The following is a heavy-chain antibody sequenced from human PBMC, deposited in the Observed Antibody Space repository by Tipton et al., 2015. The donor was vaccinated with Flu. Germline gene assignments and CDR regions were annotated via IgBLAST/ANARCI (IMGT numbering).Heavy chain of an antibody. D-gene: IGHD2-2*01. V-gene: IGHV3-33*08. CDR1: GFTFSSYG. CDR2: IWYDGSNK. CDR3: TIVVVPAAIRFYYYMDV. Sequence: SLRLSCAASGFTFSSYGMHWVRQAPGKGLEWVAVIWYDGSNKYYADSVKGRFTISRDNSKNTLYLQMNSLRAEDTAVYYCTIVVVPAAIRFYYYMDVWGKGTTVTVSS. J-gene: IGHJ6*03.